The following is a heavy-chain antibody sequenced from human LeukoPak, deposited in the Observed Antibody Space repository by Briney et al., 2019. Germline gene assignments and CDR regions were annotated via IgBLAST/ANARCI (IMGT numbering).Heavy chain of an antibody. CDR1: GGTFSSYA. J-gene: IGHJ6*04. CDR3: ARDPRGQQLVPLGMDV. Sequence: ASVKVSCKASGGTFSSYAISWVRQAPGQGLEWMGWISAYNGNTNYAQKLQGRVTMTTDTSTSTAYMELRSLRSDDTAVYYCARDPRGQQLVPLGMDVWGKGTTVTVSS. V-gene: IGHV1-18*01. D-gene: IGHD6-13*01. CDR2: ISAYNGNT.